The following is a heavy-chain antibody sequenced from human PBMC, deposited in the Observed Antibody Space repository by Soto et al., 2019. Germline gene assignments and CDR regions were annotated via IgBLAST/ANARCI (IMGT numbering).Heavy chain of an antibody. CDR1: GFTPSGYP. V-gene: IGHV3-64*01. J-gene: IGHJ6*03. CDR2: ISSNGVGT. D-gene: IGHD6-6*01. CDR3: ARRARPDFYYMDV. Sequence: EVQLAESGGALAQPGGPRSLSFAASGFTPSGYPMVWVPQAPGKGLEYVSGISSNGVGTYYANSVQGRFTISRDNSKNTVYLQMGSLRPEDMAVYYCARRARPDFYYMDVWGKGTTVTVSS.